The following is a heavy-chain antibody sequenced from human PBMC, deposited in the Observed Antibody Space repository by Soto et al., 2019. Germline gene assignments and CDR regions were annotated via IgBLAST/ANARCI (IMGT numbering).Heavy chain of an antibody. CDR1: GGSISPYY. CDR2: IYFRGST. J-gene: IGHJ4*02. D-gene: IGHD2-15*01. V-gene: IGHV4-59*01. CDR3: ARGASRAAIGVDF. Sequence: SETLSLTCTVSGGSISPYYWTWIRQSPGKGLEWIGYIYFRGSTNYNPSLRSRVTISLDTSKNQVDLKLRSVTAADTAVYYCARGASRAAIGVDFWGQGTLVTVPS.